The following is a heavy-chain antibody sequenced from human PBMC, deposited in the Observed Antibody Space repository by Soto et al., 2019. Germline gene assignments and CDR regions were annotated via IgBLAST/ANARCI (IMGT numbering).Heavy chain of an antibody. CDR3: ARDRRTSYYYDSSGYYWGDAFDI. CDR1: GYTFTSYA. CDR2: INAGNGNT. Sequence: QVQLVQSGAEVKKPGASVKVSCKASGYTFTSYAMHWVRQAPGQRLEWMGWINAGNGNTKYSQKFQGRVTITRDTSASTAYMELSSLRSEDTAVYYCARDRRTSYYYDSSGYYWGDAFDIWGQGTMVTVSS. V-gene: IGHV1-3*01. D-gene: IGHD3-22*01. J-gene: IGHJ3*02.